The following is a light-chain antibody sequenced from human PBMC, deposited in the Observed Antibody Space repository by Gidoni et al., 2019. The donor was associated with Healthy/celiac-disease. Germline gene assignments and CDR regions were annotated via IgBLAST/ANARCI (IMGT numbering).Light chain of an antibody. CDR2: GAS. V-gene: IGKV3-20*01. J-gene: IGKJ5*01. CDR3: QQYGSSPIT. Sequence: IVLTHSPGTLSLSTGERATLSCRASQSVSSSYLAWYQQTPGQAPRLLIYGASSRATGIPDRFSGSGSGTDFTLTISRLELEDFAVYYCQQYGSSPITFXXXTRLEIK. CDR1: QSVSSSY.